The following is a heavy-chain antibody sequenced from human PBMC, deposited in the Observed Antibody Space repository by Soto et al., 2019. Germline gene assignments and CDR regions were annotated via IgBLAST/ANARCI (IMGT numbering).Heavy chain of an antibody. V-gene: IGHV3-7*01. Sequence: EVQLVESGGGLVQPGGSLRLSCAASGFTFSNYWRSWVRQAPGKGLEWVANMKEDGSEKYHVDYVKGRFTISRDNAQNSLYLQMNSLRVEDTAVYYCVRDIDYWGQGTLLTVSS. J-gene: IGHJ4*02. CDR2: MKEDGSEK. CDR3: VRDIDY. CDR1: GFTFSNYW.